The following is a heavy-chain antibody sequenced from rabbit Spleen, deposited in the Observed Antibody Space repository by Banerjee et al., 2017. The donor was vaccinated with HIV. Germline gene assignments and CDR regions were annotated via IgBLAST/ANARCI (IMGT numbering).Heavy chain of an antibody. CDR3: ARETSGGRSVVRYYMNL. D-gene: IGHD4-1*01. CDR2: IDSNDGAA. Sequence: QEQLKESGGGLVQPGGSLTLTCKASGFSFSASYWICWVRQAPGKGLEWIACIDSNDGAANDANGRKGKGSITKTTTTTVTVQMKRLTAADAATYSYARETSGGRSVVRYYMNLWGPGTLVTVS. J-gene: IGHJ4*01. CDR1: GFSFSASYW. V-gene: IGHV1S45*01.